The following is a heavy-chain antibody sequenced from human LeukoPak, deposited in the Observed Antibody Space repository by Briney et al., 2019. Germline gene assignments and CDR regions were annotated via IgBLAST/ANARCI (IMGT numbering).Heavy chain of an antibody. CDR1: GFTVSRNY. J-gene: IGHJ3*02. V-gene: IGHV3-66*02. CDR3: AREDEDAFDI. D-gene: IGHD2-15*01. CDR2: IYSGGST. Sequence: GGSLRLSCAASGFTVSRNYMSWVRQAPGKGLEWGSVIYSGGSTYYADSVKGRFTISRDNSKNTLYLQMNSLRAEDTAVYYCAREDEDAFDIWGQGTMVTVSS.